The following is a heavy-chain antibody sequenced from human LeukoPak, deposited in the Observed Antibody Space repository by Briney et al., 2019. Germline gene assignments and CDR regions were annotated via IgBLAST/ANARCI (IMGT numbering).Heavy chain of an antibody. CDR2: INWNGGST. D-gene: IGHD4-11*01. V-gene: IGHV3-20*04. Sequence: GGSLRLSCAASGFTFDDYGMSWVRQAPGKGLEWVSGINWNGGSTGYADSVKGRFTISGDNAKNSLYLQMNSLRAEDTALYYCAGRRRTVTTKTYYYYYMDVWGKGTTVTVSS. CDR1: GFTFDDYG. CDR3: AGRRRTVTTKTYYYYYMDV. J-gene: IGHJ6*03.